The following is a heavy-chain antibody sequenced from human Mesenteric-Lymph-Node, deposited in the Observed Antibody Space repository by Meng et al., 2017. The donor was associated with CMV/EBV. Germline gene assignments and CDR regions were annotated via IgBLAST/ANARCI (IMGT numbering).Heavy chain of an antibody. CDR2: IIPIFDRV. D-gene: IGHD2/OR15-2a*01. V-gene: IGHV1-69*06. Sequence: SVKVSCKASGGTFTNYVFSWVRQAPGQGLEWIGGIIPIFDRVNYAQEFQGRVTIISDKSTSTAYMEMSSLRSEDTAVYYCTIDLESNPKLLPLDASDVWGQGTVVTVSS. J-gene: IGHJ3*01. CDR1: GGTFTNYV. CDR3: TIDLESNPKLLPLDASDV.